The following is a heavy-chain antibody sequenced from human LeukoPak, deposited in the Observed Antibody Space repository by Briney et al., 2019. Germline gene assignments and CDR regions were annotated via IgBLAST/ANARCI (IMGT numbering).Heavy chain of an antibody. CDR3: ARVPRSGSYSDY. CDR2: INAGNGNT. V-gene: IGHV1-3*01. Sequence: ASVTVSFKASGYTFTSYAMHWVRQAPGQRLEWMGWINAGNGNTKYSQKFQGRVTITRDTSASTAYMELSSLRSEDMAVYYCARVPRSGSYSDYWGQGTLVTVSS. J-gene: IGHJ4*02. D-gene: IGHD3-10*01. CDR1: GYTFTSYA.